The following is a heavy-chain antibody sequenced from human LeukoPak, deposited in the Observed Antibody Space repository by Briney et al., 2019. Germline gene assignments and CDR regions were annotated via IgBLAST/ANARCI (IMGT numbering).Heavy chain of an antibody. V-gene: IGHV1-2*02. Sequence: ASVKVSCKASGGTFSTSAISWVRQAPGQGLEWMGGIIPNSGGTNYAQKFQGRVTVTRDTSISTAYMELSRLRSDDTAVYYCARDSSYRTDNWFDPWGQGTLVTVSS. CDR2: IIPNSGGT. D-gene: IGHD2-2*01. CDR1: GGTFSTSA. CDR3: ARDSSYRTDNWFDP. J-gene: IGHJ5*02.